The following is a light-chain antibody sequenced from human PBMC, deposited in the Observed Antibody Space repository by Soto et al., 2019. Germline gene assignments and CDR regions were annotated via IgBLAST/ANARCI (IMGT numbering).Light chain of an antibody. CDR2: SNN. J-gene: IGLJ1*01. Sequence: LTQPPSASGTPGQRVTISSSGSSSNIGSNTVNWYQQLPGTAPKLLIYSNNQRPSGVPDRFSGSKSGTSASLAISGLQSEDEADYYCAAWDDSLNGYYVFGTGTKVTVL. CDR1: SSNIGSNT. V-gene: IGLV1-44*01. CDR3: AAWDDSLNGYYV.